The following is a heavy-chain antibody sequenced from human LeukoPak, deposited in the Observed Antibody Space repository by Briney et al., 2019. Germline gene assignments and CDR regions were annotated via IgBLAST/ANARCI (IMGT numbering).Heavy chain of an antibody. Sequence: ASETLSLTCTVSGGSISSRIYSWVWIRQPPGKGLEWIGSIYYSGSTYYNQSLKSRVTISVDTSKKQFSLKLNSVTAADTAVYYCARSPLLLYVTGLYYFDYWSQGTLVTVSS. CDR3: ARSPLLLYVTGLYYFDY. CDR1: GGSISSRIYS. J-gene: IGHJ4*02. CDR2: IYYSGST. D-gene: IGHD2-15*01. V-gene: IGHV4-39*01.